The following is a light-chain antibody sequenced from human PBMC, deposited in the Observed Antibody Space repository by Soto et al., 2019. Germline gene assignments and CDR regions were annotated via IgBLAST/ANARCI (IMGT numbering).Light chain of an antibody. CDR2: SNI. CDR3: ATWDGSLSADV. Sequence: QSVLTQSPSASGTPGQGVTISCSGSSSNIGSNTVDWYQQFPGTAPKLLIYSNIKRPSGVPDRFSGSKSVTSASLAIRGLQSEDEADYFCATWDGSLSADVFGTGTQLTVL. J-gene: IGLJ1*01. V-gene: IGLV1-44*01. CDR1: SSNIGSNT.